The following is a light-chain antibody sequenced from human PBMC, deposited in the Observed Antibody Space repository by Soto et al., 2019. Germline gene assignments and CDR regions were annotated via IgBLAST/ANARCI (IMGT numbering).Light chain of an antibody. CDR2: AAS. Sequence: DIQMTQYPSSLSASVGDRVTIACRASQSISNYLNWYQQKPGKAPKLLIYAASSLHSGVPSRFSVGGSVTDFTLTISSLQPEDVATYYCQQSYRIPRTCGGGTKVEIK. CDR1: QSISNY. J-gene: IGKJ4*01. V-gene: IGKV1-39*01. CDR3: QQSYRIPRT.